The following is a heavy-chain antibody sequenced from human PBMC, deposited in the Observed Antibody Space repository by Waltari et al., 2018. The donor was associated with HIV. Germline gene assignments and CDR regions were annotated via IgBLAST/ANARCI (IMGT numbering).Heavy chain of an antibody. Sequence: QVQLVQSRADVKKPGGPVKVSCKASGYTFTTLDINWVRQAPGQGLEWMGWMNPKTGNTDYPQKFQGRVTMTRDTSISTAYLEVKSLRSDDTAIYFCARMRSGTHLRAWFDPWGQGTLVTVSS. V-gene: IGHV1-8*01. CDR3: ARMRSGTHLRAWFDP. D-gene: IGHD1-26*01. J-gene: IGHJ5*02. CDR2: MNPKTGNT. CDR1: GYTFTTLD.